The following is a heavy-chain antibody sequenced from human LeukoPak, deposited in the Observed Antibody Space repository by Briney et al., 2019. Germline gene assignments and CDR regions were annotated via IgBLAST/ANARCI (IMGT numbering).Heavy chain of an antibody. CDR2: ISSSSSTI. CDR1: GFTFTNYS. D-gene: IGHD3-16*01. J-gene: IGHJ4*02. Sequence: GGSVRLSCVASGFTFTNYSMNWVRQAPGKGLEWVSYISSSSSTIVYADSVKGRFTISRDNAKNSLYLRMNSLRAEDTAVYYCATLVYWGQGTLVTVSS. CDR3: ATLVY. V-gene: IGHV3-48*01.